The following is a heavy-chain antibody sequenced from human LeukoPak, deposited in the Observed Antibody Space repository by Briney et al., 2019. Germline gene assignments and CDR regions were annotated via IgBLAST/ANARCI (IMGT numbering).Heavy chain of an antibody. J-gene: IGHJ4*02. D-gene: IGHD4/OR15-4a*01. V-gene: IGHV4-59*12. CDR2: IFNSGSA. Sequence: PSETLSLTCTVSGVSMSSYYWSWIRQVPGKGLEYVGYIFNSGSANYNPSLESRVTISADTSKNQFSLKLTSVTAADTAVYYCARSPWVLATFDHWGQGTPVTVSS. CDR3: ARSPWVLATFDH. CDR1: GVSMSSYY.